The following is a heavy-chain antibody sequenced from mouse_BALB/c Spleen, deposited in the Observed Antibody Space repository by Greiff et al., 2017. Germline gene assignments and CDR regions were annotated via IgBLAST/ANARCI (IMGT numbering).Heavy chain of an antibody. CDR3: ARRGDYYGHYAMDY. CDR1: GYTFTSYW. J-gene: IGHJ4*01. CDR2: INPSTGYT. D-gene: IGHD1-2*01. Sequence: QVQLQQSGAELAKPGASVKMSCKASGYTFTSYWMHWVKQRPGQGLEWIGYINPSTGYTEYNQKFKDKATLTADKSSSTAYMQLSSLTSEDSAVYYCARRGDYYGHYAMDYWGQGTSVTVSS. V-gene: IGHV1-7*01.